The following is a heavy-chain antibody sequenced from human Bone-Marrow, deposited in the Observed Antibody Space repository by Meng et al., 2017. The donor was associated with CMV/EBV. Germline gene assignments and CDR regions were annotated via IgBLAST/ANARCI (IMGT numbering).Heavy chain of an antibody. D-gene: IGHD6-13*01. CDR3: ARGLFIAH. J-gene: IGHJ4*02. CDR2: INHSGST. V-gene: IGHV4-34*01. CDR1: GGSFSGYY. Sequence: SETLSLTCAVYGGSFSGYYWSWIRQPPGKGLEWIGEINHSGSTNYNPSLKSRVTISVDTSKNQFSLKLSSVTAADTAVYYCARGLFIAHWGQGTLVTVSS.